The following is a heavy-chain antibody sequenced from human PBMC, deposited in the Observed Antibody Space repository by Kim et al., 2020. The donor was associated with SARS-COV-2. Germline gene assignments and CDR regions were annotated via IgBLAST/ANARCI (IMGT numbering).Heavy chain of an antibody. J-gene: IGHJ4*02. D-gene: IGHD2-15*01. CDR1: GGSFSGYY. CDR2: INHSGST. CDR3: ARRPPARSGGYCSGGSCYSHGYFDY. Sequence: SETLSLTCAVYGGSFSGYYWSWIRQPPGKGLEWIGEINHSGSTNYNPSLKSRVTISVDTSKNQFSLKLSSVTAADTAVYYCARRPPARSGGYCSGGSCYSHGYFDYWGQGTLVTVSS. V-gene: IGHV4-34*01.